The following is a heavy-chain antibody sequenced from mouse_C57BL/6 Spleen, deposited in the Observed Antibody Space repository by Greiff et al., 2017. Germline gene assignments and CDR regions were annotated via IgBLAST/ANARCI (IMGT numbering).Heavy chain of an antibody. J-gene: IGHJ4*01. V-gene: IGHV1-82*01. CDR3: ATAMVTTTGYAMDY. CDR2: IYPGDGDT. Sequence: QVQLKESGPELVKPGASVKISCKASGYAFSSSWMNWVKQRPGKGLEWIGRIYPGDGDTNYNGKFKGKATLTADKSSSTAYMQLSSLTSEDSAVYFCATAMVTTTGYAMDYWGQGTSVTVSS. D-gene: IGHD2-2*01. CDR1: GYAFSSSW.